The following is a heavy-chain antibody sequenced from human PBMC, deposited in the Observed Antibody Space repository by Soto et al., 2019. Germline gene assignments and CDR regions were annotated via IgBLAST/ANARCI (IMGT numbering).Heavy chain of an antibody. CDR2: IIPISGTA. Sequence: QVQLVQSGAEVKKPGSSVKVSCKASGGTFSSYAISWVRQAPGQGLEWMGGIIPISGTANYAQKFQGRVTITADESTSTAYMVLRSLRSEDTAVYYCASSQGSSTSLEIYYYYYYGMDVWGPWTTVTFSS. CDR3: ASSQGSSTSLEIYYYYYYGMDV. CDR1: GGTFSSYA. V-gene: IGHV1-69*01. J-gene: IGHJ6*02. D-gene: IGHD2-2*01.